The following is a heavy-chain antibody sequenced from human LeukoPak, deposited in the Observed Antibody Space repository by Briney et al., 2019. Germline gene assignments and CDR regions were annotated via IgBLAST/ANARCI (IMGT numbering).Heavy chain of an antibody. CDR3: AREVEPSIGMDV. D-gene: IGHD1-14*01. CDR2: ISYDGSSK. J-gene: IGHJ6*03. V-gene: IGHV3-30*04. CDR1: GFTFSTYA. Sequence: PGRSLRLSCAASGFTFSTYAMHWVRQAPGKGLEWVAVISYDGSSKYYADSVKGRFSITRDNSKNTLYLQMNSLRAGDTAMYYCAREVEPSIGMDVWGKGTTVTISS.